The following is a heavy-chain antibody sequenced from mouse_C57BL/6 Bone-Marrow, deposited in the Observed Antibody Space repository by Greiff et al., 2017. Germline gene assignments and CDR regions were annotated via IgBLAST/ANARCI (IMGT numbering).Heavy chain of an antibody. CDR3: VRHGYYGSSYAAWFAY. Sequence: EVQGVESGGGLVQPKGSLKLSCAASGFSFNTYAMNWVRQAPGKGLEWVARIRSKSNNYATYYADSVKDRFTISRDDSESMLYLQMNNLKTEDTAMYYCVRHGYYGSSYAAWFAYWGQGTLVTVSA. D-gene: IGHD1-1*01. CDR1: GFSFNTYA. CDR2: IRSKSNNYAT. V-gene: IGHV10-1*01. J-gene: IGHJ3*01.